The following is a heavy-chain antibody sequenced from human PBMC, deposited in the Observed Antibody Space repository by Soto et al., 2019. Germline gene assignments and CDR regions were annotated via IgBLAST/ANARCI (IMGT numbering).Heavy chain of an antibody. CDR1: GYTFTSYG. V-gene: IGHV1-18*01. CDR3: ASPSSSYYYDSSGYHSHDASDI. J-gene: IGHJ3*02. Sequence: EASVKVSCKASGYTFTSYGISWVRQAPGQGLEWMGWISAYNGNTNYAQKLQGRVTMTTDTSTSTAYMELRSLRSDDTAVYYCASPSSSYYYDSSGYHSHDASDIWGQGTMVTVSS. CDR2: ISAYNGNT. D-gene: IGHD3-22*01.